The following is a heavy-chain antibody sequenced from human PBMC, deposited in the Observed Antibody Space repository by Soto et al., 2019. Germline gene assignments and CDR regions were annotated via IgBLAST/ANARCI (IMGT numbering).Heavy chain of an antibody. CDR1: GFTFSASA. Sequence: EVQLVESGGGLVQPGGSLKLSCAASGFTFSASAIHWVRQASGKGLEWVGLIRNKAHSYETIHAASVKGRFTISRDDSKNTAYLQMNSLKTEDTAVYYCTRASGDSNVYYGLDVWGQGTTVTVSS. V-gene: IGHV3-73*02. D-gene: IGHD4-17*01. CDR3: TRASGDSNVYYGLDV. J-gene: IGHJ6*02. CDR2: IRNKAHSYET.